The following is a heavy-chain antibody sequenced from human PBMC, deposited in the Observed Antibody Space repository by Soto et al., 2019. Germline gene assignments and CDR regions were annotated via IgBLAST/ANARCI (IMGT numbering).Heavy chain of an antibody. Sequence: PSETLSLTCTVSGGSISSYYWSWIRQPPGKGLEWIGYIYYSGSTNYNPSLKSRVTISVDASKNQFSLKLSSVTAADTAVYYCARVRYYDSGLNWFDPWGQGTLVTVSS. CDR3: ARVRYYDSGLNWFDP. CDR2: IYYSGST. D-gene: IGHD3-22*01. CDR1: GGSISSYY. J-gene: IGHJ5*02. V-gene: IGHV4-59*01.